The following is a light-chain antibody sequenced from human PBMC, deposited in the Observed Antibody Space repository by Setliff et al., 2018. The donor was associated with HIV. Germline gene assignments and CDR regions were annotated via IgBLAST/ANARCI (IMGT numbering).Light chain of an antibody. Sequence: QSVLTQPPPVSGTPGQWVTISCSGSSSNIGSNTVNWYQQLPGTAPKLLIYSNNQRPSGVPDRSFGSKSGTSASLAISGLQSGDEADYYCAAWDDSLNGYVFGTGTKVTVL. CDR3: AAWDDSLNGYV. J-gene: IGLJ1*01. CDR1: SSNIGSNT. V-gene: IGLV1-44*01. CDR2: SNN.